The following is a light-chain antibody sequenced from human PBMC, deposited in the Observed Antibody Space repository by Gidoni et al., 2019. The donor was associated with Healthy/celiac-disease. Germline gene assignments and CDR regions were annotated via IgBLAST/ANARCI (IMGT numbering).Light chain of an antibody. Sequence: EIVMTQSPATLSVSPGERATLSCRASQSVSSNLAWYQQKPGQAPRLLIYGASTRATGIPARFSGSGSGTEFTLTISSLQSEDFAVYYCQQYNNWPSMYTFGQGTKLVIK. J-gene: IGKJ2*01. CDR3: QQYNNWPSMYT. V-gene: IGKV3-15*01. CDR1: QSVSSN. CDR2: GAS.